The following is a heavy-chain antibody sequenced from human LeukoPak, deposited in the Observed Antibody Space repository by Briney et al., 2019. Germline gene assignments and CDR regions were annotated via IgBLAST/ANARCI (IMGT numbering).Heavy chain of an antibody. CDR3: ARDAGDYFDY. V-gene: IGHV4-61*01. J-gene: IGHJ4*02. CDR2: IHYSGST. CDR1: GGSVNSDSYH. D-gene: IGHD1-26*01. Sequence: SETLSLTCTVSGGSVNSDSYHWSWIRQPPGKGLEWIGYIHYSGSTIQQPSLKSRVTISVDTSRNQFSLKLTSVTAADTAVYYCARDAGDYFDYWGQGTLVTVSS.